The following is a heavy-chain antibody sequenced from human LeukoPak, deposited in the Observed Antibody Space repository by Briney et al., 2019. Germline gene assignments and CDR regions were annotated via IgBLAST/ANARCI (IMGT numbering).Heavy chain of an antibody. Sequence: GGSLRLSCAASGFTFDDYAMHWVRQAPGKGVEWVSLISWDGGSTYYADSVKGRFTISRDNSKNSLYLQMNSLRAEDTALYYCAKETFTGGYDDYWGQGTLVTVSS. CDR3: AKETFTGGYDDY. J-gene: IGHJ4*02. CDR1: GFTFDDYA. V-gene: IGHV3-43D*03. CDR2: ISWDGGST. D-gene: IGHD2/OR15-2a*01.